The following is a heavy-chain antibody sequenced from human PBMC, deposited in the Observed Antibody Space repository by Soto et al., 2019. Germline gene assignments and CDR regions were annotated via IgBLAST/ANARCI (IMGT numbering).Heavy chain of an antibody. CDR1: GFTFSSYG. Sequence: GGSLRLSCAASGFTFSSYGMHWVRQAPGKGLEWVAVISYDGSNKYYADSVKGRFTISRDNSKNTLYLQMNSLRAEDTAVYYCAKDLSGYDHLADYYYYGMDVWGQGTTVTVSS. J-gene: IGHJ6*02. D-gene: IGHD5-12*01. CDR2: ISYDGSNK. V-gene: IGHV3-30*18. CDR3: AKDLSGYDHLADYYYYGMDV.